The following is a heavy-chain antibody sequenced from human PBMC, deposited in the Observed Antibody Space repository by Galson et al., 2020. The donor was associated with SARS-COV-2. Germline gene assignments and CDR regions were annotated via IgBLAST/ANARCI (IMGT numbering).Heavy chain of an antibody. J-gene: IGHJ4*02. CDR3: AHLYSYGYGYYFDY. CDR2: IYWDDDK. D-gene: IGHD5-18*01. CDR1: GFSLSTSGVG. V-gene: IGHV2-5*02. Sequence: KMSGPTLVKPTQTLTLTCTFSGFSLSTSGVGVGWIRQAPGKALEWLALIYWDDDKRYSPSLKSRLTITKDTSKNQVVLTMTNMDPVDTATYYCAHLYSYGYGYYFDYWGQGTLVTVSS.